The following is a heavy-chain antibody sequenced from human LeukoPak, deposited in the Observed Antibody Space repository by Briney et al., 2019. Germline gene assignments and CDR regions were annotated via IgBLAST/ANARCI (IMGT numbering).Heavy chain of an antibody. Sequence: GESLKISCKGSGYSFTSYWIGGGRQMPGKGLEGMGIIYPGDSDTRYSPSFQGQVTISADKSISTAYLQWSSLKASDTAMYYCARHSPPHYYESSGYMYYFDYWGQGTLVTVSS. CDR3: ARHSPPHYYESSGYMYYFDY. V-gene: IGHV5-51*01. CDR2: IYPGDSDT. D-gene: IGHD3-22*01. J-gene: IGHJ4*02. CDR1: GYSFTSYW.